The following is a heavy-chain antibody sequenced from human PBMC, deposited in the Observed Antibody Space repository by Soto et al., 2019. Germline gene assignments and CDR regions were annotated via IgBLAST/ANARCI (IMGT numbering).Heavy chain of an antibody. CDR3: ATYDYLWGSYRYFDN. Sequence: QVQLQESGPGLVKPSGTLSLTCAVSGGSISSGNWWSWVRQPPGKGLKWIGEIYHSGSTNYNPSLKSRVTISVDKSKNQLFLKLSSVTAADTAVYYCATYDYLWGSYRYFDNWGQGTLVTVSS. CDR2: IYHSGST. D-gene: IGHD3-16*02. CDR1: GGSISSGNW. J-gene: IGHJ4*02. V-gene: IGHV4-4*02.